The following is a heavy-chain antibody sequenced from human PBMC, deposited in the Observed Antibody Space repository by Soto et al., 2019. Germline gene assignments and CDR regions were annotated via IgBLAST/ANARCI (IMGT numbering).Heavy chain of an antibody. CDR2: IAYDGSVT. J-gene: IGHJ4*02. CDR3: VKDRYCSGASCYGDFDY. V-gene: IGHV3-30*18. CDR1: GFTFSTFG. D-gene: IGHD2-15*01. Sequence: GGSLRLSCAASGFTFSTFGLHWVRQVPGKGLEWVAVIAYDGSVTKYAESVKGRFTVSRDNSKNTLYLQMNSLRTEDTAVFYCVKDRYCSGASCYGDFDYWGQGTPVTV.